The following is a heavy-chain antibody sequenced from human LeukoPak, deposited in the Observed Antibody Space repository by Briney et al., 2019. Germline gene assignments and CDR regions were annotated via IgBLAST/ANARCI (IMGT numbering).Heavy chain of an antibody. CDR2: IYYSGST. D-gene: IGHD3-10*01. CDR1: GGSISSYY. J-gene: IGHJ4*02. V-gene: IGHV4-59*01. Sequence: SETLSPTCTVSGGSISSYYWSWIRQPPGKGLEWIGYIYYSGSTNYNPSLKSRVTISVDTSKNQFSLKLSSVTAADTAVYYCARVSGQAFDYWGQGTLVTVSS. CDR3: ARVSGQAFDY.